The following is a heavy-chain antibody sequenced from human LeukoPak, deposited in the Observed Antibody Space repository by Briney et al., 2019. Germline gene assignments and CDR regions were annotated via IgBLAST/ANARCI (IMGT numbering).Heavy chain of an antibody. Sequence: ASVKVSCKASGYTFTSYDINWVRQATGQGLEWTGWMNPNSGNTGYAQKFQGRVTMTRNTSISTAYMELSSLRSEDTAVYYCARGTRARYCGGDCRHYFDYWGQGTLVTVSS. CDR3: ARGTRARYCGGDCRHYFDY. V-gene: IGHV1-8*01. CDR1: GYTFTSYD. CDR2: MNPNSGNT. J-gene: IGHJ4*02. D-gene: IGHD2-21*02.